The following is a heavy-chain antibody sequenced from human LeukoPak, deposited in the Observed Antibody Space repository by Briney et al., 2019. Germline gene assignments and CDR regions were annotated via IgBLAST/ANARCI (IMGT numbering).Heavy chain of an antibody. CDR3: VRGAYYAAY. D-gene: IGHD2/OR15-2a*01. V-gene: IGHV3-7*01. CDR2: IKQDGSEK. J-gene: IGHJ4*02. Sequence: GGSLRLSCAASTFTISDYWMSWVRQTPGKGLEWVANIKQDGSEKYYVGSVKGRFTISRDNVKNALYLQMNSLSVEDTGVYYCVRGAYYAAYWGQGTLGTVSS. CDR1: TFTISDYW.